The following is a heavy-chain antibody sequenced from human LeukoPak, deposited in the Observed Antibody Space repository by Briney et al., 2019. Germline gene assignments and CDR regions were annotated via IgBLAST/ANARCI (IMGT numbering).Heavy chain of an antibody. CDR2: ISGSGGST. J-gene: IGHJ6*02. Sequence: GGSLRLSCAASGFTFSSYAMSWVRQAPGKGLEWVSAISGSGGSTYYADSVKGRFTISRDNSKNTLYLQRNSLRAEDTAVYYCAKDHPTTEYYYYGMDVWGQGTTVTVSS. CDR3: AKDHPTTEYYYYGMDV. D-gene: IGHD4-17*01. CDR1: GFTFSSYA. V-gene: IGHV3-23*01.